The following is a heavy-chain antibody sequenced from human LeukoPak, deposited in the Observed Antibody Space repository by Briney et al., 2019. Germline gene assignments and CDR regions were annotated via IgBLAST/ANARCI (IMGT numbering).Heavy chain of an antibody. D-gene: IGHD1-26*01. J-gene: IGHJ3*02. V-gene: IGHV6-1*01. CDR1: GDSVSSNSAA. CDR3: ARGSGSYFSVRGAFDI. CDR2: TYYRSKWYN. Sequence: SQTLSLTCAISGDSVSSNSAAWNWIRQSPSRGLEWLGRTYYRSKWYNDYAVSVKSRITINPDTSKNQFSLQPNSVTPEDAAVYYCARGSGSYFSVRGAFDIWGQGTMVTVSS.